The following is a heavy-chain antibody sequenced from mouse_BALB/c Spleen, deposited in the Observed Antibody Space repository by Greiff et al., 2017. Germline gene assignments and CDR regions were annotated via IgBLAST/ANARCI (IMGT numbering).Heavy chain of an antibody. Sequence: VQLQQSGPGLVQPSQSLSITCTVSGFSLTSYGVHWVRQSPGKGLEWLGVIWSGGSTDYNAAFISRLSISKDNSKSQVFFKMNSLQANDTAIYYCASDSSGYPAGFAYWGQGTLVTVSA. V-gene: IGHV2-2*02. CDR2: IWSGGST. J-gene: IGHJ3*01. D-gene: IGHD3-2*01. CDR1: GFSLTSYG. CDR3: ASDSSGYPAGFAY.